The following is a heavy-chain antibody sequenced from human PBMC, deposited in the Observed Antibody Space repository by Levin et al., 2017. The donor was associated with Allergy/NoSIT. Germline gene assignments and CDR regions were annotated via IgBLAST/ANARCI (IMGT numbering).Heavy chain of an antibody. Sequence: SQTLSLTCAVYGGSFSGYYWSWIRQPPGKGLEWIGEINHSGSTNYNPSLKSRVTISVDTSKNQFSLKLSSVTAADTAVYYCARVGRRTRAGFDYWGQGTLVTVSS. CDR1: GGSFSGYY. CDR2: INHSGST. V-gene: IGHV4-34*01. J-gene: IGHJ4*02. CDR3: ARVGRRTRAGFDY.